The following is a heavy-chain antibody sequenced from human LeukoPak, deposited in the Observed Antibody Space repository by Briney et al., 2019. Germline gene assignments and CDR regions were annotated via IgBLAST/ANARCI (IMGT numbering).Heavy chain of an antibody. CDR1: GYTFTSYY. J-gene: IGHJ4*02. CDR2: INPNSGGT. V-gene: IGHV1-2*02. Sequence: GASVKVSCKASGYTFTSYYINWVRQAPGQGLEWMGWINPNSGGTHYAQEFRGRVTVTRDTSISAAYMDLSSLTSDDTAVYFCARDLSTFDYWGQGTLVTVSS. CDR3: ARDLSTFDY.